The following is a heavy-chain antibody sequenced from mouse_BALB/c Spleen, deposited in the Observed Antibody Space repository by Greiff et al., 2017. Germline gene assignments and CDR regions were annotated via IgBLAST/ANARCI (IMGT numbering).Heavy chain of an antibody. CDR2: IYPGDGDT. Sequence: QVQLQQSGPELVKPGASVKISCKASGYAFSSSWMNWVKQRPGQGLEWIGRIYPGDGDTNYNGKFKGKATLTADKSSSTAYMQLSSLTSVDSAVYFCARSAVVDAMDYWGQGTSVTVSS. CDR1: GYAFSSSW. CDR3: ARSAVVDAMDY. J-gene: IGHJ4*01. V-gene: IGHV1-82*01. D-gene: IGHD1-1*01.